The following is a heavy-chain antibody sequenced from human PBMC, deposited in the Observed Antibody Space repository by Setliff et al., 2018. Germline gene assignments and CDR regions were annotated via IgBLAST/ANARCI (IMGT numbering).Heavy chain of an antibody. CDR2: IIPILGIA. CDR3: ARTYSSSWYYYYGMDV. V-gene: IGHV1-8*01. J-gene: IGHJ6*02. D-gene: IGHD6-13*01. CDR1: GYTFTSYD. Sequence: ASVKVSCKASGYTFTSYDINWVRQATGQGLEWMGGIIPILGIANYAQKFQGRVTMTRNTSISTAYMELSSLRSEDTAVYYCARTYSSSWYYYYGMDVWGQGTTVTVSS.